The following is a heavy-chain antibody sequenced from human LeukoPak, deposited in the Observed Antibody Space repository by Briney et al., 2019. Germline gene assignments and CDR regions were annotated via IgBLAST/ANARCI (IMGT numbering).Heavy chain of an antibody. Sequence: GGSLRLSCAATGFTFSSYAMSWVRRAPGKGLEWVSAISGSGGSTYYADSVKGRFTISRDNSKNTLYLQMNSLRAEDTAVYYCARGAGGVNWFDPWGQGTLVTVSS. V-gene: IGHV3-23*01. D-gene: IGHD2-8*01. CDR2: ISGSGGST. J-gene: IGHJ5*02. CDR3: ARGAGGVNWFDP. CDR1: GFTFSSYA.